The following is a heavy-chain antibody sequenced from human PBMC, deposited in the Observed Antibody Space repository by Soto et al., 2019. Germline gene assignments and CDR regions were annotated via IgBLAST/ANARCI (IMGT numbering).Heavy chain of an antibody. D-gene: IGHD3-3*02. J-gene: IGHJ5*02. CDR3: SKGEMSAIRNSLDT. V-gene: IGHV3-23*01. CDR2: LSRSGGAT. CDR1: GFNTRFYS. Sequence: PGGSLRLSCTASGFNTRFYSMSWVRQTPGKGLEWVAALSRSGGATYYADSVSGRFTISRDASKDTLFLQMRNLRAEDTAIYYCSKGEMSAIRNSLDTWGQGTLVTVSS.